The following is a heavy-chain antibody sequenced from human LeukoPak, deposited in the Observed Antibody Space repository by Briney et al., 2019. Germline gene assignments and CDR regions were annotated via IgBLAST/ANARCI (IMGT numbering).Heavy chain of an antibody. J-gene: IGHJ4*02. V-gene: IGHV1-18*01. D-gene: IGHD3-10*01. CDR3: ARVNTMVRGVITGLGY. Sequence: ASVKVSCKASGYTFTSYGISWVRQAPGQGLEWMGWISAYNGNTNYAQKLQGRVTMTTDTSTSTAYMELRSLRSDDTAVYYCARVNTMVRGVITGLGYWGQGTLVTVSS. CDR2: ISAYNGNT. CDR1: GYTFTSYG.